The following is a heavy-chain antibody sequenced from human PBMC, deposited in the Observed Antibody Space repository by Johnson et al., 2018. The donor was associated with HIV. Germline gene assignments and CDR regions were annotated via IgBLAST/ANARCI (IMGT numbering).Heavy chain of an antibody. CDR2: SRNKANSYTT. CDR3: AREPEGWAFDI. V-gene: IGHV3-72*01. J-gene: IGHJ3*02. Sequence: VQLVESGGGVVQPGRSLRLSCAASGFTFSSYGMHWVRQAPGKGLEWVGRSRNKANSYTTEYAASVKGRFTISRDDSKNSLYLQMNSLKTEDTAVYYCAREPEGWAFDIWGQGTVVTVSS. D-gene: IGHD1-26*01. CDR1: GFTFSSYG.